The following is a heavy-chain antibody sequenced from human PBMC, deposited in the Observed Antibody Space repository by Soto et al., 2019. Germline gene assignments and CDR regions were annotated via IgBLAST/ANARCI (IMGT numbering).Heavy chain of an antibody. J-gene: IGHJ4*02. Sequence: QVQLVQSGAEVKKPGSSVKVSCKASGGTVSSYAISWVRQAPGQGLEWMGGIIPIFGTANYAQKFQGRVTLTADESTTIASMELSSLRSEATGVYYCARGPYNGGDRGHFDYWGQGTRVTVSS. CDR2: IIPIFGTA. CDR3: ARGPYNGGDRGHFDY. CDR1: GGTVSSYA. D-gene: IGHD2-21*02. V-gene: IGHV1-69*12.